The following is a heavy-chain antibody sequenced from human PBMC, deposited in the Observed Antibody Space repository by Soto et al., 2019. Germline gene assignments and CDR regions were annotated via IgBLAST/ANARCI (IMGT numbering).Heavy chain of an antibody. CDR1: GDSISSYY. V-gene: IGHV4-59*01. J-gene: IGHJ4*02. Sequence: QVQLQESGPGLVKPSETLSLTCAVSGDSISSYYCMWIRQPPGKGLESIGYLYYGRSANNNPSLTRRVTLAVDTSTNQCSLTLSSMTAADTAVYYCALRSMAVVPEYWCQGTLVTVSS. D-gene: IGHD3-22*01. CDR3: ALRSMAVVPEY. CDR2: LYYGRSA.